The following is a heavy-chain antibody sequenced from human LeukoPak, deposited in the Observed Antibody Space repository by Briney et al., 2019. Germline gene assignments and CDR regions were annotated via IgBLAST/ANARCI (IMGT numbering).Heavy chain of an antibody. Sequence: GESLRLACAASGFTFSSYSMNWVRQAPGKGLEWVSSISGISTYIYYADSVKGRFTISRDNARNSLYLQMNSLRAEDTAIYYCARGRDCSGSSCYRDYWGQGALVTVSS. CDR1: GFTFSSYS. V-gene: IGHV3-21*01. D-gene: IGHD2-15*01. J-gene: IGHJ4*02. CDR3: ARGRDCSGSSCYRDY. CDR2: ISGISTYI.